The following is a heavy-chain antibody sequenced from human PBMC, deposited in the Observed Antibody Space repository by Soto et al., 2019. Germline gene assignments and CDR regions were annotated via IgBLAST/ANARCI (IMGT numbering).Heavy chain of an antibody. D-gene: IGHD1-26*01. CDR2: IRGFRNYK. J-gene: IGHJ4*02. CDR3: VKDSHFSGNYHDLDY. Sequence: GGSLILSCVASGFTFRCYTMNWVRQAPGKGLEWVSAIRGFRNYKFNADPVKGRFTISRDNDKHSLYLQMTSLTVDDTALYYCVKDSHFSGNYHDLDYWGQGTPVTVSS. CDR1: GFTFRCYT. V-gene: IGHV3-21*04.